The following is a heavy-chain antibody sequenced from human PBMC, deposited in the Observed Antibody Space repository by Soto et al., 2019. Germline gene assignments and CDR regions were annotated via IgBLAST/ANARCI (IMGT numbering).Heavy chain of an antibody. CDR2: ISGGADGT. CDR1: GFSFSSYA. CDR3: AIRKWELPN. D-gene: IGHD1-26*01. Sequence: EVQLLESGGGLVQPGGSLRLSCAASGFSFSSYAMSWVRQAPGKGLEWVSAISGGADGTYYADSVKGRFTISRDNSKNTLYLQMNSLRAEDTAVYYCAIRKWELPNWGQGTLVTVSS. V-gene: IGHV3-23*01. J-gene: IGHJ4*02.